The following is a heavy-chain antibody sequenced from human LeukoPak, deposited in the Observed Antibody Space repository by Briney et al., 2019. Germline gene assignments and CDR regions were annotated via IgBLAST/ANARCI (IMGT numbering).Heavy chain of an antibody. Sequence: GGSLRLSCAASGFTFSSYWMHWVRQAPGKGLVWVSRINSDGSSTSYADSVKGRFTISRDSAKNTLYLQMNSLRAEDTAVYYCARDTGYYGSGSYYQPYNWFDPWGQGTLVTVSS. D-gene: IGHD3-10*01. V-gene: IGHV3-74*01. CDR3: ARDTGYYGSGSYYQPYNWFDP. CDR1: GFTFSSYW. J-gene: IGHJ5*02. CDR2: INSDGSST.